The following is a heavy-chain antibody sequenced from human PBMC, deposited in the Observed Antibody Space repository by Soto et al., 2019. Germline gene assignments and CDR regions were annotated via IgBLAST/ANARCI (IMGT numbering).Heavy chain of an antibody. CDR1: GGSISSGDYY. Sequence: PSETLSLTCTVSGGSISSGDYYWSWIRQPPGKGLEWIGYIYYSGSTYYNPSLKSRVTISVDTSKNQFSLKLSSVTAADTAEYYCARAFFFYSSGCHSLIYYCGQGTLVP. CDR3: ARAFFFYSSGCHSLIYY. J-gene: IGHJ4*02. CDR2: IYYSGST. V-gene: IGHV4-30-4*01. D-gene: IGHD6-19*01.